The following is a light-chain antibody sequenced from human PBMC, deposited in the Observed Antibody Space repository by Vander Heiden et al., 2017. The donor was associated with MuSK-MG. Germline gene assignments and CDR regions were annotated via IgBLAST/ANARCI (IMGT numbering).Light chain of an antibody. CDR2: AAS. V-gene: IGKV1-NL1*01. J-gene: IGKJ1*01. Sequence: DIQMTLSPYSLSASVGDRVTITCRASQGISNSLAWYQQKPGKSPKLLLYAASYLESGVPSRFSGSGSGTDYTLTISSLQPEDFATYYCQQYYTTPRTFGQGTKVEIK. CDR1: QGISNS. CDR3: QQYYTTPRT.